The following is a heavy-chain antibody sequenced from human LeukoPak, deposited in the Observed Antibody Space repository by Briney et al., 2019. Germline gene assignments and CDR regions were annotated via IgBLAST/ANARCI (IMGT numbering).Heavy chain of an antibody. CDR1: GNTFTSYY. CDR2: INPSGGST. Sequence: ASVKVSCKASGNTFTSYYMHWVRQAPGQGLEWMGIINPSGGSTSYAQKFQGRVTMTRDTSTSTVYMELSSLRSEDTAVYYCARGLYYYDSSGPFDPWGQGTLVTVSS. V-gene: IGHV1-46*01. CDR3: ARGLYYYDSSGPFDP. J-gene: IGHJ5*02. D-gene: IGHD3-22*01.